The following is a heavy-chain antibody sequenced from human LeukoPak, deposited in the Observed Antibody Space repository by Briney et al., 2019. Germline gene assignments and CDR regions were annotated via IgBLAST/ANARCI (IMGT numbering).Heavy chain of an antibody. D-gene: IGHD5-18*01. V-gene: IGHV4-34*01. Sequence: PSETLSLTCAVYGGSFSGYYWSWIRQPPGKGLEWIGEINNSGSTNYNPSLKSRVTISVDTSKNQFSLKLSSVTAADTAVCYCARHPPRYSYGRNWFDPWGQGTLVTVSS. CDR2: INNSGST. CDR3: ARHPPRYSYGRNWFDP. J-gene: IGHJ5*02. CDR1: GGSFSGYY.